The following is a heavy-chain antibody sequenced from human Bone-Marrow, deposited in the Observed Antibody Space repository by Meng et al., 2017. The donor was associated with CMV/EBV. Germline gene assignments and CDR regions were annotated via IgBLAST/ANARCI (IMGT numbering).Heavy chain of an antibody. Sequence: ASVKVSCKASGYTFTSYYMHWVRQGPGQGLEWMGIINPSGGSTSYAQKFQGRVTMTRDTSTSTVYMELSSLRSEDTAVYYCARDRGRGTTVTEWGQGTLVTVSS. CDR2: INPSGGST. J-gene: IGHJ4*02. CDR3: ARDRGRGTTVTE. V-gene: IGHV1-46*01. D-gene: IGHD4-11*01. CDR1: GYTFTSYY.